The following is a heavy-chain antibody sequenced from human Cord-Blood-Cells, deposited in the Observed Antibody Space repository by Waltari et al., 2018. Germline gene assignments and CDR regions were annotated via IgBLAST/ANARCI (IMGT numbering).Heavy chain of an antibody. D-gene: IGHD3-10*01. CDR2: ISYDGSNK. CDR3: SSGGHYYGSGSYYNYFDY. J-gene: IGHJ4*02. V-gene: IGHV3-30*03. CDR1: GFTFSSYG. Sequence: QVQLVESGGGVVQPGRSLRLSCAASGFTFSSYGMHWVRQAPGKGLEWVAVISYDGSNKYYADSVKGRFTISRDNSKNTLYLQMNSLRAEDTAVYYCSSGGHYYGSGSYYNYFDYWGQGTLVTVSS.